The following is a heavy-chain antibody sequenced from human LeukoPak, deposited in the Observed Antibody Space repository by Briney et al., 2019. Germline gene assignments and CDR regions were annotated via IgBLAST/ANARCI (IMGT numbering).Heavy chain of an antibody. V-gene: IGHV3-30*18. J-gene: IGHJ6*02. Sequence: PGGSLRLSCAASGFSFSTYNMHWVRQAPGKGLEWVSIVLSDGNNKYYADSVQGRFIISRDNSKNMVYLQMNSLGPEDTAVYYCVKDGRLSSVTYYGMDVWGQGTTVTVS. D-gene: IGHD3-22*01. CDR3: VKDGRLSSVTYYGMDV. CDR1: GFSFSTYN. CDR2: VLSDGNNK.